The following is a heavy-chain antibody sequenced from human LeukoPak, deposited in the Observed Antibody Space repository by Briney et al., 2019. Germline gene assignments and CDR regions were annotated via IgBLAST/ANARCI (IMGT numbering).Heavy chain of an antibody. CDR1: GYTFFSYG. V-gene: IGHV1-18*01. CDR2: ISANNGDT. CDR3: ARDGVHSGTTDF. Sequence: ASVKVACKTSGYTFFSYGITWVRQAPGQGLEWMGWISANNGDTKYAPKFQGRVTMTTESNTRTAYLDVRSLRSDDTAVYYCARDGVHSGTTDFLGQGTLITVAS. D-gene: IGHD1-1*01. J-gene: IGHJ4*02.